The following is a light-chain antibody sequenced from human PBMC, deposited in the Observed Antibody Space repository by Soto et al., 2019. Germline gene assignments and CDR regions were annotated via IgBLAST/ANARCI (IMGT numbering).Light chain of an antibody. J-gene: IGKJ1*01. V-gene: IGKV3-20*01. CDR3: QQYGSSPRT. CDR1: QSVSSSY. CDR2: DAS. Sequence: EIVLTQSPGTLSLSPGERATLSCRASQSVSSSYLAWYQQKPGQAPRLLIYDASSRATGIPDRFSGSGSGTDLTLTISRLEPEDYAVYYCQQYGSSPRTFGQGTKVDIK.